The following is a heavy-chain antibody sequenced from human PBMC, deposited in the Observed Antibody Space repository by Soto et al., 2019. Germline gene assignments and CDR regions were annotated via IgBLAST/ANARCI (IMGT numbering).Heavy chain of an antibody. V-gene: IGHV4-31*03. CDR1: GDSVSSNNYY. CDR3: ARDVNDSSGSQGFDY. CDR2: IHYSGDS. J-gene: IGHJ4*02. D-gene: IGHD3-22*01. Sequence: VLLQESGPGAMKPSQTLSLTCTVIGDSVSSNNYYWSWIRQRPGKGLEWIGYIHYSGDSYDNPSLTSRITMSMDVSKTQFSLNLRSVTAADTAIYYCARDVNDSSGSQGFDYWGQGTLVTVSS.